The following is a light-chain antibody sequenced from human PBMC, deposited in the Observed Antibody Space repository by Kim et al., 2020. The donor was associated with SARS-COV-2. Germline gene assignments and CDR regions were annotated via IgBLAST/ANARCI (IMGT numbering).Light chain of an antibody. CDR2: QDS. V-gene: IGLV3-1*01. CDR3: QAWDSSTAV. CDR1: KLGDKY. Sequence: SYELTQPPSVSVSPGQTASIPCSGDKLGDKYACWYQQKPGQSPVLVLYQDSKRPSGIPERFSGSNSGNTATLTISGTQAMAEADSYCQAWDSSTAVFGT. J-gene: IGLJ1*01.